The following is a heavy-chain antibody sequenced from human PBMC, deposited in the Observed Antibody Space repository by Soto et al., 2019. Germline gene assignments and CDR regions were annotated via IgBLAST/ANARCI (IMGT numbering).Heavy chain of an antibody. CDR3: ARGGYDTSGQTFIGWGPDC. D-gene: IGHD3-22*01. J-gene: IGHJ4*02. CDR2: RYYSGNT. CDR1: GFSLTTSGVG. Sequence: KESGPTLVKPTQTLTLTCTFSGFSLTTSGVGVGWIRQPPGKALEWIGYRYYSGNTYYNPSLNSRATISVDTSKNQFFLKLTSVTAADTAVYYCARGGYDTSGQTFIGWGPDCWGQGTLVTVSS. V-gene: IGHV4-30-4*08.